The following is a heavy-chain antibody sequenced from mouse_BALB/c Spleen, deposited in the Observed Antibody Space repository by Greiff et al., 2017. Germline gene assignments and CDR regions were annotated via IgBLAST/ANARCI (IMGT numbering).Heavy chain of an antibody. CDR2: IRSKSNNYAT. J-gene: IGHJ3*01. CDR3: VRHNRYDAAWFAY. Sequence: EVQLVESGGGLVQPKGSLKLSCAASGFTFNTYAMNWVRQAPGKGLEWVFRIRSKSNNYATYYADSVKDRFTISRDDSQSMLYLQMNNLKTEDTAMYYCVRHNRYDAAWFAYWGQGTLVTVSA. D-gene: IGHD2-14*01. V-gene: IGHV10-1*02. CDR1: GFTFNTYA.